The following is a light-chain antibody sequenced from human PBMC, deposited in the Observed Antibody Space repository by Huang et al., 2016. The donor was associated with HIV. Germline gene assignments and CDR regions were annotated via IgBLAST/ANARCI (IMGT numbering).Light chain of an antibody. J-gene: IGKJ3*01. CDR1: QSVSGS. CDR2: GAS. V-gene: IGKV3-15*01. Sequence: EIVLTQSPATLSVSPGERATLSCRASQSVSGSLAWYQPKPGQAPRLLIYGASTRATGVPSRFSGSGSGTEFTLTISSLQSEDFAVYYCQQYNNFYTFGPGTRVDIK. CDR3: QQYNNFYT.